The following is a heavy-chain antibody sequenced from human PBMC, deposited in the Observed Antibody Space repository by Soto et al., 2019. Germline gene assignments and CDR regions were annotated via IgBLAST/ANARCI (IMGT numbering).Heavy chain of an antibody. D-gene: IGHD2-15*01. CDR2: INRNGDTT. CDR3: AKGGEYCSGGSCNGSPGSD. CDR1: GFTFRSYA. V-gene: IGHV3-23*01. Sequence: EVQLLETGGGLVQPGGSLRLSCAASGFTFRSYAMSWVRQIPGKGLEWVSAINRNGDTTYYADSVKGRFTISRDNSKNTLYLERNSLRAEDTATYFCAKGGEYCSGGSCNGSPGSDWGQGTLVTGSS. J-gene: IGHJ4*02.